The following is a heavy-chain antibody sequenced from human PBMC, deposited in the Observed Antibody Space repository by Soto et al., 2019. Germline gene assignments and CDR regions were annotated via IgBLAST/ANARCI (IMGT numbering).Heavy chain of an antibody. V-gene: IGHV3-21*01. D-gene: IGHD3-9*01. J-gene: IGHJ5*02. Sequence: GGSLRLSRAASGFTFSSYSMNWVRQAPGKGLEWVSSISSSSSYIYYADSVKGRFTISRDNAKNSLYLQMNSLRAEDTAVYYCARDRYYDILTGYENWFDPWGQGTLVTVYS. CDR3: ARDRYYDILTGYENWFDP. CDR1: GFTFSSYS. CDR2: ISSSSSYI.